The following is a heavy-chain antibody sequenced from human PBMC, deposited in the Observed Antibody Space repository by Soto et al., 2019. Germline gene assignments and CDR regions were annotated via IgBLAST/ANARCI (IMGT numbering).Heavy chain of an antibody. J-gene: IGHJ5*02. CDR3: ARVPFVGYFDWLDP. V-gene: IGHV4-59*01. Sequence: SETLSLTCSVSGASISSYYWTWIRQPPGGGLEWIGYMHHTQGTNNNPSLRGRVHMSIDTSMNQFSLRLTSVTAADTAVYYCARVPFVGYFDWLDPWGHGTLVTVSS. D-gene: IGHD3-9*01. CDR2: MHHTQGT. CDR1: GASISSYY.